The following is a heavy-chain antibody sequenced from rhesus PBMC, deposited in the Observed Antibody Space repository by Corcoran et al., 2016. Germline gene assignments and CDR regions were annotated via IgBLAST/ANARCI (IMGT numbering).Heavy chain of an antibody. Sequence: EVQLVESGGGLVQPGGSLRLSCAASGFTFSSYGMHWVRQAPGKGLEWVAVISYDGSKKNYADSVKDRFTISRDNSKNMLYLQMNNLKLDDTAVYYCARSLLQYLDRGGLDSWGQGVVVTVSS. CDR3: ARSLLQYLDRGGLDS. V-gene: IGHV3-54*02. D-gene: IGHD3-3*01. CDR1: GFTFSSYG. J-gene: IGHJ6*01. CDR2: ISYDGSKK.